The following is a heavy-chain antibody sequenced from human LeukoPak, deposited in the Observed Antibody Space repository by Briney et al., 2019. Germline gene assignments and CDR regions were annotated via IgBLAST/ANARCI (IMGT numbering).Heavy chain of an antibody. CDR1: GYTFTGYY. Sequence: ASVKVSCKASGYTFTGYYMHWVRQAPGQGLEWMGIINPSGDSTSYAQKFQGRVTMTEDTSTSTVYMELSSLRSEDTAVYYCARSSSYYDALDIWGQGTMVTVSS. V-gene: IGHV1-46*01. CDR2: INPSGDST. J-gene: IGHJ3*02. CDR3: ARSSSYYDALDI. D-gene: IGHD3-22*01.